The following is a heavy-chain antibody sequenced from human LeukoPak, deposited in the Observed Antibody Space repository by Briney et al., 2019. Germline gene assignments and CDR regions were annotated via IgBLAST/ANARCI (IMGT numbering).Heavy chain of an antibody. Sequence: GGSLRLSCAASGFTFSSYGMHWVRQAPGKGLEWVAVISYDGSNKYYADSVKGRFTISRDNSKNTLYLQMNSLRAEDTAVYYCAKDRSTGLLDYWGQGTLVTVSS. D-gene: IGHD1-1*01. J-gene: IGHJ4*02. CDR3: AKDRSTGLLDY. V-gene: IGHV3-30*18. CDR1: GFTFSSYG. CDR2: ISYDGSNK.